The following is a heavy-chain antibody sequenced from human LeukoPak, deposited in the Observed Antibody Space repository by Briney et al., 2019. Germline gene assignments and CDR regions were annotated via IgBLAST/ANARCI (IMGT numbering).Heavy chain of an antibody. V-gene: IGHV3-66*01. CDR3: ARDRVLYYYDSSGYSYAFDY. J-gene: IGHJ4*02. D-gene: IGHD3-22*01. CDR2: IYSGGST. Sequence: PGGSLRLSCAASGFTVSSNYMSWVRQAPGKGLEWVSVIYSGGSTYYADSVKGRFTISRDNSKNSLYLQMNSLRAEDTAVYYCARDRVLYYYDSSGYSYAFDYWGQGTLVTVSS. CDR1: GFTVSSNY.